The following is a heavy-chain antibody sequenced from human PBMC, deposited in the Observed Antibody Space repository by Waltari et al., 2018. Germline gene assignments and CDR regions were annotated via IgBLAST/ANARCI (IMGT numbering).Heavy chain of an antibody. CDR2: ISRDGGAT. CDR3: ARDPTRKFDY. J-gene: IGHJ4*02. V-gene: IGHV3-48*03. CDR1: GFSFSNYG. Sequence: EVQLLESGETLLQPGGSLRLSCTASGFSFSNYGLTWVRQAPGKGLEWVSAISRDGGATFYGGAVRGRFTISRDNARNSLYLQMNSLRAEDTAVYYCARDPTRKFDYWGQGTLVTASS.